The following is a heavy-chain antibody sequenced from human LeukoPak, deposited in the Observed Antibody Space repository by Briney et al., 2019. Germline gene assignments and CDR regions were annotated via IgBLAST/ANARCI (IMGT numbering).Heavy chain of an antibody. D-gene: IGHD1-26*01. CDR3: AKDGIKWELLPGYMDV. Sequence: GRSQRLLCGASGNILYDYDMHWVRQATGKGREGVSDISWNSGSIDYADSVKGGFTISRDNAKNSLYLQMNSLRADDTAVYYCAKDGIKWELLPGYMDVWGKGTTVTVSS. J-gene: IGHJ6*03. CDR2: ISWNSGSI. CDR1: GNILYDYD. V-gene: IGHV3-9*01.